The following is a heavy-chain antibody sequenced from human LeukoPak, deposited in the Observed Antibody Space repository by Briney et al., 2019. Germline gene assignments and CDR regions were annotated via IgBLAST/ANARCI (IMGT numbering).Heavy chain of an antibody. V-gene: IGHV1-18*01. CDR2: ISAYNGNT. D-gene: IGHD1-26*01. CDR3: ARYLVGATGLDY. CDR1: GYTFTSCG. J-gene: IGHJ4*02. Sequence: EASAKVSCKASGYTFTSCGISWVRQAPGQGLEWMGWISAYNGNTNYAQKLQGRVTMTTDTSTSTAYMELRSLRSDDTAVYYCARYLVGATGLDYWGQGTLVTVSS.